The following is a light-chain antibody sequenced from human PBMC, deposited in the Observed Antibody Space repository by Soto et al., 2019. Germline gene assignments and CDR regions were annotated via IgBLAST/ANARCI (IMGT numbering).Light chain of an antibody. CDR3: ATWDDSLRGVL. CDR2: ANI. J-gene: IGLJ2*01. CDR1: SSNIGSNY. Sequence: QLVLTQPPSASGTPVQRVTISCSGGSSNIGSNYAYWYRHLPGTAPTLVIYANIQRPSGVPDRFSASKSSTSASLAISGLRSEDEADYSCATWDDSLRGVLFGGGTKLTVL. V-gene: IGLV1-47*01.